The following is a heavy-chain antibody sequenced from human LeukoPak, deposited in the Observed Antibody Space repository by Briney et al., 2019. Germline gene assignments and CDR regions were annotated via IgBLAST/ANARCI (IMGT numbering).Heavy chain of an antibody. V-gene: IGHV7-4-1*02. D-gene: IGHD3-16*02. Sequence: AASVKVSCKASGYTFTNYAMNWVRQAPGQGLEWMGWIHPSTGNPTYAQGFTGRFVFSLDTSVSTTYLQISSLKAEDTAVHYCARAYQRLGYLSLPDYWGQGTLVTVSS. J-gene: IGHJ4*02. CDR3: ARAYQRLGYLSLPDY. CDR2: IHPSTGNP. CDR1: GYTFTNYA.